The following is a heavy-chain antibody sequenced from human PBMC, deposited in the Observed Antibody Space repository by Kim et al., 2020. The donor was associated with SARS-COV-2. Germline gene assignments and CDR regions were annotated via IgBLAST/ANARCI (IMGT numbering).Heavy chain of an antibody. CDR2: ISYDGSNK. V-gene: IGHV3-30*04. J-gene: IGHJ6*02. CDR1: GFTFSSYA. CDR3: ARESNGSGSHNYYYYYYGMDV. Sequence: GGSLRLSCAASGFTFSSYAMHWVHQAPGKGLEWVAVISYDGSNKYYADSVKGRFTISRDNSKNTLYLQMNSLRAEDTAVYYCARESNGSGSHNYYYYYYGMDVWGQGTTVTVSS. D-gene: IGHD3-10*01.